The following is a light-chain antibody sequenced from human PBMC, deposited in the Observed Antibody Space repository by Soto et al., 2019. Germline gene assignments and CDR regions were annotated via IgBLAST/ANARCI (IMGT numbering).Light chain of an antibody. V-gene: IGKV3-15*01. Sequence: ELVMTHFPVTLSVSPGERATTSCRASQTVSSNLAWYQHKPGQAPRLLIYGASTRATDFPARFSGSGFGTHFTLTISSLEPEDFAMYYCQQSASSVTFGQGTKVDI. CDR2: GAS. CDR3: QQSASSVT. CDR1: QTVSSN. J-gene: IGKJ1*01.